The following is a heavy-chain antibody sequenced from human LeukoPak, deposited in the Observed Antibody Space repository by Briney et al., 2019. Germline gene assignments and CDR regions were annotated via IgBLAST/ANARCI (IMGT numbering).Heavy chain of an antibody. V-gene: IGHV1-69*01. CDR1: GGTFSSYA. CDR2: IIPIFGTA. D-gene: IGHD6-19*01. CDR3: ASIAVAGRFDY. J-gene: IGHJ4*02. Sequence: SVKVSCKASGGTFSSYAISWVRQAPGQGLEWMGGIIPIFGTANYAQKFQGRVTITADESTSTAYMELGSLRSEDTAVYYCASIAVAGRFDYWGQGTLVTVSS.